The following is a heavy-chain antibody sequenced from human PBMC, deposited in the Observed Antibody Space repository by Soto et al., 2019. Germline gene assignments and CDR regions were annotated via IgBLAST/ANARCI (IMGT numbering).Heavy chain of an antibody. CDR1: GFTFRNYN. CDR3: ARDIASPGGDYFDS. J-gene: IGHJ4*02. CDR2: ISTGGAYM. V-gene: IGHV3-21*06. D-gene: IGHD2-21*01. Sequence: EVQLVESGGGLVKAGGSLRLFCTASGFTFRNYNMNWFRQAPGKGLEWVSSISTGGAYMFYADSVKVRFTISRDNAQNSLFLQIDSPRAEDTAVYYCARDIASPGGDYFDSWGQGTLVTVSS.